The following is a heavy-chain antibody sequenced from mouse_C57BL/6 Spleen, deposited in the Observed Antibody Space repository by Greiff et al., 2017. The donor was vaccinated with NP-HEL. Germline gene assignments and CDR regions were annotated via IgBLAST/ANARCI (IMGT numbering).Heavy chain of an antibody. CDR3: TRRAYYDYDDGAMDY. CDR1: GYTFTDYE. Sequence: QVQLKQSGAELVRPGASVTLSCKASGYTFTDYEMHWVKQTPVHGLEWIGAIDPETGGTAYNQKFKGKAILTADKSSSTAYMELRSLTSEDSAVYYCTRRAYYDYDDGAMDYWGQGTSVTVSS. V-gene: IGHV1-15*01. CDR2: IDPETGGT. D-gene: IGHD2-4*01. J-gene: IGHJ4*01.